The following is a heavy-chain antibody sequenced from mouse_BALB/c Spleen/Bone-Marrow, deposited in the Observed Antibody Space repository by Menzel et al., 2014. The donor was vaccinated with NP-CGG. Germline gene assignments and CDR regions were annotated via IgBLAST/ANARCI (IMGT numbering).Heavy chain of an antibody. CDR2: IRLKSNSYAT. CDR3: TRHYYGSSFDY. D-gene: IGHD1-1*01. CDR1: GFTFSNYW. J-gene: IGHJ2*01. Sequence: EVQLQQSGGGLVQPGGSMKLSCVASGFTFSNYWMNWVRQSPEKGLEWVAEIRLKSNSYATHYAESVKGRFTISRDDSKSSVYLQMNNLRAEDTGIYYCTRHYYGSSFDYWGQGTTLTVSS. V-gene: IGHV6-6*02.